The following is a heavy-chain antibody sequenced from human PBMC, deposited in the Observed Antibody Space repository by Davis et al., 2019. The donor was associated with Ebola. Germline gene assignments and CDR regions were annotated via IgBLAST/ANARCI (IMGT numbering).Heavy chain of an antibody. J-gene: IGHJ6*02. Sequence: GGSLRLSCAASGFTFSSYAMSWVRQAPGKGLEWVSAISGSGGSTYYADSVTGRFTISRDNSKNTLYLQMNSLRAEDTAVYYCAKGPPGYSSGWLIYYYYGMDVWGQGTTVTVSS. D-gene: IGHD6-19*01. CDR2: ISGSGGST. CDR1: GFTFSSYA. V-gene: IGHV3-23*01. CDR3: AKGPPGYSSGWLIYYYYGMDV.